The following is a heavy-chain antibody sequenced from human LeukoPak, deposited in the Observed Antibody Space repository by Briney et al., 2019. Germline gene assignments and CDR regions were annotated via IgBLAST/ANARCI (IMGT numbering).Heavy chain of an antibody. J-gene: IGHJ5*02. D-gene: IGHD6-13*01. CDR1: GYSFTTYW. CDR3: ARHSHSSSWYNWFDP. CDR2: IYPGDSDT. Sequence: GESLKISCNGSGYSFTTYWIGWVRQMPGKGRGWMGIIYPGDSDTRYSPSFQGQVTISADKSISTAYLQWSSLKASDTAMYYCARHSHSSSWYNWFDPWGQGTLVTVSS. V-gene: IGHV5-51*01.